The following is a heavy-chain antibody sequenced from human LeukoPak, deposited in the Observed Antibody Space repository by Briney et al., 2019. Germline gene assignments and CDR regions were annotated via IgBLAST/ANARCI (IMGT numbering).Heavy chain of an antibody. CDR2: IIPIFGTA. D-gene: IGHD4-17*01. CDR3: ASQGTTDLSNDY. CDR1: GGTFSSYA. J-gene: IGHJ4*02. Sequence: ASVTVSCKASGGTFSSYAISWVRQAPGQGLEWMGGIIPIFGTANYAQKFQGRVTITADKSTSTAYMELSRLRSEDTAVYYCASQGTTDLSNDYWGQGALVTVSS. V-gene: IGHV1-69*06.